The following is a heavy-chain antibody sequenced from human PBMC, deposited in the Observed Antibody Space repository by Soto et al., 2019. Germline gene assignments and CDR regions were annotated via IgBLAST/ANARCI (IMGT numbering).Heavy chain of an antibody. V-gene: IGHV3-23*01. J-gene: IGHJ4*02. CDR3: AKDQQRGPSGAMDY. CDR2: ISGSGTGI. Sequence: GGSLRLSCAASGFTFSSDAMSWVRQAPGKGLEWVSTISGSGTGIYYADSVKGRFTISRDNSKTTLYLQMNSLRAEDTAVYYCAKDQQRGPSGAMDYWGQGTLVTVSS. CDR1: GFTFSSDA. D-gene: IGHD2-2*01.